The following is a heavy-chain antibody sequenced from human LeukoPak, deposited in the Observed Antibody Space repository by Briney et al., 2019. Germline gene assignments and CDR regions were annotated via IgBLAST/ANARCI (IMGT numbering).Heavy chain of an antibody. CDR3: ARDPQTMVRGVIIPDAFDI. Sequence: ASVKVSCKASGYTFTSYGISWVRQAPGQGLEWMGWISAYNGNTNYAQKLQGRVTMTTDTSTSTAYMEPRSLRSDDTAVYYCARDPQTMVRGVIIPDAFDIWGQGTMVTVSS. CDR2: ISAYNGNT. J-gene: IGHJ3*02. V-gene: IGHV1-18*04. CDR1: GYTFTSYG. D-gene: IGHD3-10*01.